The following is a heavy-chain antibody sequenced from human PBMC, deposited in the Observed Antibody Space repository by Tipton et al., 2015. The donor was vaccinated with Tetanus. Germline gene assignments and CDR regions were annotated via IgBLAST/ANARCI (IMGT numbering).Heavy chain of an antibody. CDR2: INSGST. CDR1: GDSISSYY. V-gene: IGHV4-59*12. Sequence: TLSLTCTVSGDSISSYYWNWIRQSPVKGLEWIGYINSGSTHYNPSLKSRVTISVDTSKNHFSLTLTSVTAADTAVYYCARAAGFLGLTHDFWGRGTLVSVSS. CDR3: ARAAGFLGLTHDF. D-gene: IGHD2/OR15-2a*01. J-gene: IGHJ4*02.